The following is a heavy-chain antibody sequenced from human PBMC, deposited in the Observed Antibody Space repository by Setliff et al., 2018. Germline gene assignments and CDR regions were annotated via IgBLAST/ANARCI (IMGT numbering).Heavy chain of an antibody. D-gene: IGHD3-16*01. Sequence: SETLSLTCTVSGVSVSSYFWSWIRQPPGKGPEWIGSIFYSGGSTYSDNLSLKSRATISRDISKNQFYLTLTSVTAADTAVYYCARAGYNYDYGDYWGQGSLVTVSS. V-gene: IGHV4-59*02. CDR3: ARAGYNYDYGDY. CDR2: IFYSGGS. J-gene: IGHJ4*02. CDR1: GVSVSSYF.